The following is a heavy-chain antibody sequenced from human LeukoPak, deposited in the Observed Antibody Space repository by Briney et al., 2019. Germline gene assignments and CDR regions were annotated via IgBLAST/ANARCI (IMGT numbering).Heavy chain of an antibody. J-gene: IGHJ4*02. CDR3: ARGAVVPDY. Sequence: QAGGSLRLSCAASGFSFSTYSMNWVRQAPGKGLEWVSYISGGSRTIYYADSVKGRFIISRDNAKNSLYLQMSSLRDEDTAVYYCARGAVVPDYWGQGTLVTVSS. CDR2: ISGGSRTI. CDR1: GFSFSTYS. V-gene: IGHV3-48*02. D-gene: IGHD4-23*01.